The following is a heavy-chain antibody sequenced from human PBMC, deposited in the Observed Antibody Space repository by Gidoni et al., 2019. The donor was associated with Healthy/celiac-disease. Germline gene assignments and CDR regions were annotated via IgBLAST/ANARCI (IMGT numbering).Heavy chain of an antibody. V-gene: IGHV3-21*01. CDR2: ISSSISYV. CDR1: GLTFSSYS. CDR3: ARDSTRGSVSYFY. J-gene: IGHJ4*02. Sequence: EVQLVESGGGLVKPGGSLRLSCAASGLTFSSYSMNWVRQAPGKGMGWVSSISSSISYVYYADSVKGRFTISRDNAKNSLYLQMNSLRAEDTAVYYCARDSTRGSVSYFYCGQGTLVTVSS. D-gene: IGHD3-10*01.